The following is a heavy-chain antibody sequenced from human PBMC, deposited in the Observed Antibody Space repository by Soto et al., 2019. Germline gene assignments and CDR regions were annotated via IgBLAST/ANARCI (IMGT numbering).Heavy chain of an antibody. J-gene: IGHJ6*02. Sequence: SVKVSCKASGGTFSSYAISWVRQAPGQGLEWMGGVIPIFGTANYAQKFQGRVTITADESTSTAYMELSSLRSEDTAVYYCAGPPELTRIYYYYGMDVWGQGTTVT. V-gene: IGHV1-69*13. D-gene: IGHD1-7*01. CDR1: GGTFSSYA. CDR2: VIPIFGTA. CDR3: AGPPELTRIYYYYGMDV.